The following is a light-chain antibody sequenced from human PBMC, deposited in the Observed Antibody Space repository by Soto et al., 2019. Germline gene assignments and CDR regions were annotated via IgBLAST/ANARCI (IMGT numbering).Light chain of an antibody. Sequence: DIQMTQSPSSLSASVEDRVIITCRASQSCSNHLNWYQQKPGKAPKLLIFAASSLQSGVPSRFSGSRSGPDFTLTISSLQPEDFATYYCQQSYSSPPTFGQGTKVEIK. CDR3: QQSYSSPPT. CDR2: AAS. CDR1: QSCSNH. V-gene: IGKV1-39*01. J-gene: IGKJ1*01.